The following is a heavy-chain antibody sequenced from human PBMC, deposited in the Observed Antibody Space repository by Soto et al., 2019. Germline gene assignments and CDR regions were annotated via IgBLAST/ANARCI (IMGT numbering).Heavy chain of an antibody. V-gene: IGHV3-74*03. CDR2: VNGDGTDT. D-gene: IGHD2-15*01. CDR1: GFTFSNAW. CDR3: AREGYWSLDF. Sequence: GGSLRLSCAASGFTFSNAWMSWVRQTPGKGLVWVSRVNGDGTDTQYADSAKGRFTISRDNTKNTLYLQMDSLRVEDTAVYYCAREGYWSLDFWGPGTLVTVSS. J-gene: IGHJ4*02.